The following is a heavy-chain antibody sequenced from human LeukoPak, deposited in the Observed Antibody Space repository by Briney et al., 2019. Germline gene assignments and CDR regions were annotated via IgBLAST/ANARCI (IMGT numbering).Heavy chain of an antibody. CDR1: GESFSGYY. V-gene: IGHV4-34*01. D-gene: IGHD5-18*01. CDR2: INHSGST. J-gene: IGHJ4*02. CDR3: ARARGYSYSDY. Sequence: SETLSLTCAVYGESFSGYYWTWIRQPPGKGLEWIGEINHSGSTNYNPSLKSRVTISVDTSKNQFSLKLSSVTAADTAVYYCARARGYSYSDYWGQGTLVTVSS.